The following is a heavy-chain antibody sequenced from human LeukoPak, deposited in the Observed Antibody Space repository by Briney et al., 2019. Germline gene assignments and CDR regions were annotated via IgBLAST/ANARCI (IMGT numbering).Heavy chain of an antibody. CDR1: KFTFNNYA. J-gene: IGHJ5*02. CDR2: ISGSGDNM. V-gene: IGHV3-23*01. D-gene: IGHD3-10*01. Sequence: PGGSLRLSCLASKFTFNNYAMTWVRQAPGKGLEWVSSISGSGDNMDYADSVKGRFTISRDNAKNSLSLQLSSLRAEDTAVYYCASMHGSGRVDWFDPWGQGTLVIVSS. CDR3: ASMHGSGRVDWFDP.